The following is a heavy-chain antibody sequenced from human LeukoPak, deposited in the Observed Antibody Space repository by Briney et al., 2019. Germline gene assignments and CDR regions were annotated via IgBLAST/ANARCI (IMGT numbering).Heavy chain of an antibody. D-gene: IGHD6-19*01. J-gene: IGHJ6*02. V-gene: IGHV4-30-2*01. CDR3: ARGRGLVAVAGYYYYYGMDV. CDR2: IYHSGST. CDR1: GGSISSGGYS. Sequence: PSETLSLTCAVSGGSISSGGYSWSWIRQPPGKGLEWIGYIYHSGSTYYNPSLKSRVTISVDRSKNQFSLKLSSVTAADTAVYYCARGRGLVAVAGYYYYYGMDVWGQGTTVTVSS.